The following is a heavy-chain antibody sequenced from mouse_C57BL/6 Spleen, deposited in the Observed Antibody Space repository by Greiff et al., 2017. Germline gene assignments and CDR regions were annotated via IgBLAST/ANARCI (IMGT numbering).Heavy chain of an antibody. CDR3: ARRQLRLQAWFAY. D-gene: IGHD3-2*02. CDR2: IYPGSGST. Sequence: VQLQQPGAELVKPGASVKMSCKASGYTFTSYWITWVKQRPGQGLEWIGDIYPGSGSTNYNEKFKSKATLTVDTSSSTAYMQLSSLTSEDSAVYYCARRQLRLQAWFAYRGQGTLVTVSA. CDR1: GYTFTSYW. V-gene: IGHV1-55*01. J-gene: IGHJ3*01.